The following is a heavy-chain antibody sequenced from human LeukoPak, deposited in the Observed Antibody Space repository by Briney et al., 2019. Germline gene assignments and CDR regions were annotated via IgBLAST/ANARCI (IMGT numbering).Heavy chain of an antibody. CDR2: LYYSGST. V-gene: IGHV4-39*01. CDR1: GGSISSSSYY. D-gene: IGHD3-10*01. J-gene: IGHJ4*02. CDR3: ARGRGITMVRGVIIPKKHFDY. Sequence: SETLSLTCTVSGGSISSSSYYWGWIRQPPGKGLEWIGSLYYSGSTYYNPSLKSRVTISVDTSKNQFSLKLSSVTAADTAVYYCARGRGITMVRGVIIPKKHFDYWGQGTLVTVSS.